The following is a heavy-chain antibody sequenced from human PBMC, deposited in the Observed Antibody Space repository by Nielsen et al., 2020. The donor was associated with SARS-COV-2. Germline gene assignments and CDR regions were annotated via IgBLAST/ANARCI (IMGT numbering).Heavy chain of an antibody. V-gene: IGHV1-2*02. Sequence: ASVKVSCKASGYTFTGYYMHWVRQAPGQGLEWMGRINPNSGGTNYAQKFQGRVTMTRDTSISTAYMELSRLRSDDTAVYYCVSDQDILTGYYRYGMDVWGQGTTVTVSS. J-gene: IGHJ6*02. CDR3: VSDQDILTGYYRYGMDV. D-gene: IGHD3-9*01. CDR1: GYTFTGYY. CDR2: INPNSGGT.